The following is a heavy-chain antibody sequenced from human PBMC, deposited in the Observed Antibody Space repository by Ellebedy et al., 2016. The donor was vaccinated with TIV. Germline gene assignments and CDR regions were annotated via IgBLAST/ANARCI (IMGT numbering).Heavy chain of an antibody. Sequence: GESLKISCAASGFTFSSYWMHWVRQAPGKGLVWVSRINSDGSSTSYADSVKGRFTISRDNAKNTLYLQMNSLRAEDTAVYYCARDGGRFVAAAGDYWGQGTLVAVSS. V-gene: IGHV3-74*01. D-gene: IGHD6-13*01. CDR2: INSDGSST. J-gene: IGHJ4*02. CDR3: ARDGGRFVAAAGDY. CDR1: GFTFSSYW.